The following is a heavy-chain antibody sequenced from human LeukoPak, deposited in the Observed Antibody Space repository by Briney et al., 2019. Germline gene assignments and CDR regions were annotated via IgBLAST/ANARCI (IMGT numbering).Heavy chain of an antibody. CDR3: ARYRTGRDGYNFWFDP. Sequence: GASVKVSCKASGYTFTSYYMHWVRQAHGQGLEWMGIINPSGGSTSYAQKFQGRVTMTRDMSTSTVYMELSSLRSEDTAVYYCARYRTGRDGYNFWFDPWGQGTLVTVSS. CDR2: INPSGGST. V-gene: IGHV1-46*01. CDR1: GYTFTSYY. D-gene: IGHD5-24*01. J-gene: IGHJ5*02.